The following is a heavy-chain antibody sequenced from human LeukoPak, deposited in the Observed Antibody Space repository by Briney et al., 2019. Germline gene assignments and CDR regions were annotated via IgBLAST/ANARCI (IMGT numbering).Heavy chain of an antibody. D-gene: IGHD3-10*01. V-gene: IGHV1-18*04. Sequence: ASVKVSCKASGYTFTSYGISWVRQAPGQGLEWMGWISAYNGNTNYAQKLQGRVTMTTDTSTSTAYMELSSLRSEDTAVYYCARAVLDYYGSGSPFDYWGQGTLVTVSS. CDR3: ARAVLDYYGSGSPFDY. CDR2: ISAYNGNT. J-gene: IGHJ4*02. CDR1: GYTFTSYG.